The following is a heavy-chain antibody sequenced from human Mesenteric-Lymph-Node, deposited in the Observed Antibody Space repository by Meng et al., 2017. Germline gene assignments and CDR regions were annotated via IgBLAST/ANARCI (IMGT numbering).Heavy chain of an antibody. V-gene: IGHV3-30*01. CDR2: VSYDGRHD. CDR3: ARAWRSGSLYYFDY. Sequence: GESLKISCAASGFPFSGNAVHWVRQAPGKGLEWVAVVSYDGRHDYYADSVKGRFTVSRDNSKNTLYLQMNSLTTEDTAMYYCARAWRSGSLYYFDYWGQGTLVTVSS. D-gene: IGHD1-26*01. CDR1: GFPFSGNA. J-gene: IGHJ4*02.